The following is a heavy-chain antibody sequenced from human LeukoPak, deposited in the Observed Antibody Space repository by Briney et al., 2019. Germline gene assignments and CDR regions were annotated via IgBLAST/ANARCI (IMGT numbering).Heavy chain of an antibody. CDR2: INHSGST. D-gene: IGHD2-2*01. Sequence: PSETLSLTCAVYGGSFSGYYWSWIRQPPGKGLEWIGEINHSGSTNYNPSLKSRVTISVDTSKNQFSLKLSSVTAADTAVYYCARGARQVVVVPAAPLVRYYYMDVWGKGTTVTASS. V-gene: IGHV4-34*01. J-gene: IGHJ6*03. CDR1: GGSFSGYY. CDR3: ARGARQVVVVPAAPLVRYYYMDV.